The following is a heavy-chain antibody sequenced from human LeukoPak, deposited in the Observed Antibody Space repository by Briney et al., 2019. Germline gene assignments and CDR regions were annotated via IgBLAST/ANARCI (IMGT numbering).Heavy chain of an antibody. CDR2: INHSGST. Sequence: SETLSLTCAVYGGSFSGYYWSWIRQPPGRGLEWIGEINHSGSTNYNPSLKSRVTISVDTSKNQFSLKLSSVTAADTAVYYCARALYYYYMDVWGKGTTVTVSS. CDR1: GGSFSGYY. J-gene: IGHJ6*03. CDR3: ARALYYYYMDV. V-gene: IGHV4-34*01.